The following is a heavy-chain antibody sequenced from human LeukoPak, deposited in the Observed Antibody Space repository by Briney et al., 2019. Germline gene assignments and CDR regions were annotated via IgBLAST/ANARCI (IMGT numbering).Heavy chain of an antibody. J-gene: IGHJ6*03. CDR2: ISGSGGST. CDR3: AKGRVTTSSYYYYYMDV. D-gene: IGHD4-17*01. V-gene: IGHV3-23*01. CDR1: GFTFISYA. Sequence: GSLRLSCAASGFTFISYAMSWVRQAPGKGLEWVSAISGSGGSTYYADSVKGRFTISRDNSKNTLYLQMNSLRAEDTAVYYCAKGRVTTSSYYYYYMDVWGKGTTVTVSS.